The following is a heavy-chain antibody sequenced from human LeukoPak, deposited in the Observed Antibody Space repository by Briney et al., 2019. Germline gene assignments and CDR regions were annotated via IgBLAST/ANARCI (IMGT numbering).Heavy chain of an antibody. J-gene: IGHJ6*02. CDR2: IVVGSGNT. V-gene: IGHV1-58*01. D-gene: IGHD3-3*01. CDR3: AAAGYYDFWSGYSMDV. CDR1: GFTFTSSA. Sequence: AVKVSCKASGFTFTSSAVQWVRQARGQRLEWIGWIVVGSGNTNYAQKFQERVTITRDMSTSTAYMELSSLRSEDTAVYYCAAAGYYDFWSGYSMDVWGQGTTVTVFS.